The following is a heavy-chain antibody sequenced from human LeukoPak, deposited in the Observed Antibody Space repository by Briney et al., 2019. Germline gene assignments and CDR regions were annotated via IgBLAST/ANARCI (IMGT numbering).Heavy chain of an antibody. CDR3: ARDRYPSAREFDY. CDR1: GFTFSRYW. J-gene: IGHJ4*02. CDR2: IDTDGSDT. Sequence: GGSLRLSCAVSGFTFSRYWMHWVRQAPGKGLVWVSRIDTDGSDTTYADSVKGRFTISRDNTKNTLYLQLNSLRGEDTAVYYCARDRYPSAREFDYWGQGTLVAVSS. V-gene: IGHV3-74*01. D-gene: IGHD1-1*01.